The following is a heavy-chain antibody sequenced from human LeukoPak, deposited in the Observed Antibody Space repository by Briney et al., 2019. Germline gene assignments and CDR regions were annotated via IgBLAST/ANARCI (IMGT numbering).Heavy chain of an antibody. V-gene: IGHV3-43*02. CDR1: GFTFDDYA. D-gene: IGHD5-24*01. CDR2: ISGDGGST. CDR3: AKVLTRGDGYNNYFDY. Sequence: GGPLRLSCAASGFTFDDYAMHWVRQAPGKGLEWVSLISGDGGSTYYADSVKGRFTISRDNSKNSLYLQMNSLRTEDTALYYCAKVLTRGDGYNNYFDYWGQGTLVTVSS. J-gene: IGHJ4*02.